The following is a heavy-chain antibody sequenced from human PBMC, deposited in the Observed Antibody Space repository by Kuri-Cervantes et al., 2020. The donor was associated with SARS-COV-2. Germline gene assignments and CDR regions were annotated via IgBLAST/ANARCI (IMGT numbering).Heavy chain of an antibody. CDR2: ISYDGSNK. Sequence: GGSLRLSCAASGFTFSSYAMHWVRQAPGKGLEWVAVISYDGSNKYYADSVKGRFTISRDNSKNTLYLQMNSLRAEDTAVYYCARDPDTTDSYGFDYWGQGTLVTV. D-gene: IGHD5-18*01. CDR1: GFTFSSYA. CDR3: ARDPDTTDSYGFDY. J-gene: IGHJ4*02. V-gene: IGHV3-30*04.